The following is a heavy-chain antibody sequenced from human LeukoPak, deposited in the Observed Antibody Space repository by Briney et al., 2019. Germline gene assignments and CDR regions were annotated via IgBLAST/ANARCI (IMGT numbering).Heavy chain of an antibody. CDR2: IYSGGSGST. CDR1: GFTVSSSY. CDR3: AKDDYGDYGEGERDDY. V-gene: IGHV3-23*01. J-gene: IGHJ4*02. D-gene: IGHD4-17*01. Sequence: PGGSLRLSCAAPGFTVSSSYMSWVRQAPGKGLEWVSVIYSGGSGSTYYADSVKGRFTISRDNSKNTLYLQMNSLRAEDTAVYYCAKDDYGDYGEGERDDYWGQGALVTVSS.